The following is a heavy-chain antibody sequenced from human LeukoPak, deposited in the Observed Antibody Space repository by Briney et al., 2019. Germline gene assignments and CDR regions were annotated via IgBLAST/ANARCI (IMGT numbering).Heavy chain of an antibody. CDR2: IQYDGSNK. J-gene: IGHJ4*02. D-gene: IGHD2-2*01. CDR1: GFTFSSYG. Sequence: PGGSLRLSCAASGFTFSSYGMHWVRQAPGKGLEWVAFIQYDGSNKYYADSVKGRFTISRDNSKNTLYLQMNSLRAEDTAVYYCAKAASASAAIDYWGQGTLVTVSS. V-gene: IGHV3-30*02. CDR3: AKAASASAAIDY.